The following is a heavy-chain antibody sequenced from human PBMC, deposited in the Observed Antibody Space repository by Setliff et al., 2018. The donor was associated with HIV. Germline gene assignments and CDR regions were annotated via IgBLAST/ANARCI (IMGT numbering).Heavy chain of an antibody. V-gene: IGHV3-7*03. CDR3: ARPLEDRSGWFVTVGSFNY. CDR2: IDQEGSKT. CDR1: GFTFSNFW. D-gene: IGHD6-19*01. Sequence: GGSLRLSCFGTGFTFSNFWMSWVRQAPGKGLEWVATIDQEGSKTYYVGSVKGRFTISRDNAKNSLYLQMSNVTAEDTAVYYCARPLEDRSGWFVTVGSFNYRGQGTQVTVSS. J-gene: IGHJ4*02.